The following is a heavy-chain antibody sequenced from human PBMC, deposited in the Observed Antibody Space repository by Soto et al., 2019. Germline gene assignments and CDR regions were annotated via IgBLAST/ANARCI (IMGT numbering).Heavy chain of an antibody. Sequence: PSETLSLTCTVSGGSINTYNLFWAWVRQPPGKGLGWIASIHYGGNAYYSPSLTTRATISRDTSKNRVSLELRSVTAADTAVYYCARVNVTLDLWGLGTLVNVSS. CDR2: IHYGGNA. CDR1: GGSINTYNLF. J-gene: IGHJ4*02. D-gene: IGHD2-21*02. V-gene: IGHV4-39*01. CDR3: ARVNVTLDL.